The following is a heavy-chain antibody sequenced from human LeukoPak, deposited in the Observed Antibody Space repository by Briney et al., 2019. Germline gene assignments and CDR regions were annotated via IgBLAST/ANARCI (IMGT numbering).Heavy chain of an antibody. CDR3: ARGVSGYVDYFDY. J-gene: IGHJ4*02. Sequence: SQTLSLTCAISGDSVSSNSVTWNWIRQSPSRGLVWLGRTYYRSTWYNDYAVSVKSRITINPDTSKNQFSLQLNSVTPEDTAVYYCARGVSGYVDYFDYWGQGTLVTVSS. D-gene: IGHD5-12*01. CDR1: GDSVSSNSVT. V-gene: IGHV6-1*01. CDR2: TYYRSTWYN.